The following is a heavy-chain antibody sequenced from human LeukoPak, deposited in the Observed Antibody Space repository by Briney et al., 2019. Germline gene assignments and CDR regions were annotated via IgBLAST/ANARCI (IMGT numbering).Heavy chain of an antibody. J-gene: IGHJ4*02. CDR3: ARVGDLSNPFDY. CDR2: IYYSGST. V-gene: IGHV4-31*03. Sequence: SETLSLTCTVSGGSISSGGYYCSWVRQHPGKGLEWLGYIYYSGSTYYNPSLKSRVTISVDTSKNQFSLKLSSVTAADTAVYYCARVGDLSNPFDYWGQGTLVTVSS. CDR1: GGSISSGGYY. D-gene: IGHD4-11*01.